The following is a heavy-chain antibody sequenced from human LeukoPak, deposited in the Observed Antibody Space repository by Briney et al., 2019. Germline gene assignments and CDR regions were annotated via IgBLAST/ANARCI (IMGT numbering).Heavy chain of an antibody. CDR1: GYTFTGYY. CDR3: ARSAMIVVVNNWFDP. Sequence: ASVKVSCKASGYTFTGYYMHGVRQAPGQGLEWMGWINPNSGGTNYAQKFQGRVTMTRDTSISTAYMELSRLRSDDTAVYYCARSAMIVVVNNWFDPWGQGTLVTVSS. V-gene: IGHV1-2*02. CDR2: INPNSGGT. D-gene: IGHD3-22*01. J-gene: IGHJ5*02.